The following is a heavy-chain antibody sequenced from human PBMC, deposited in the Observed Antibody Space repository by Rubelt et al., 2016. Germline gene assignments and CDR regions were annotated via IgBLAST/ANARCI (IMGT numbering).Heavy chain of an antibody. CDR2: FSSGST. V-gene: IGHV4-61*01. Sequence: QVQLRESGPGLVKPSETLSLTCSVSGGSVSTGSYFWNWIRQPPGKGLEWIGYFSSGSTTYKPSLKSRVPTSVDTSKNQFSRKLTSVTGADTGVYYCASPLEGRSDLGDTLDIWGQGAMVTVSS. J-gene: IGHJ3*02. CDR1: GGSVSTGSYF. D-gene: IGHD2-15*01. CDR3: ASPLEGRSDLGDTLDI.